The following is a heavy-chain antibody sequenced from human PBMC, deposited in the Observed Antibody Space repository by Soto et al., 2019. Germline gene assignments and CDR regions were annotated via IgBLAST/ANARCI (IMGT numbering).Heavy chain of an antibody. CDR1: GGTFSSYA. V-gene: IGHV1-69*13. J-gene: IGHJ2*01. D-gene: IGHD2-15*01. CDR2: IIPIFGTA. Sequence: GASVKVSCKASGGTFSSYAISWVRQAPGQGLEWMGGIIPIFGTANYAQKFQGRVTITADESTSTAYMELSSLRSEDTAVYYCARDEVHCSGGSCSPYWYFDLWGRGTLVTSPQ. CDR3: ARDEVHCSGGSCSPYWYFDL.